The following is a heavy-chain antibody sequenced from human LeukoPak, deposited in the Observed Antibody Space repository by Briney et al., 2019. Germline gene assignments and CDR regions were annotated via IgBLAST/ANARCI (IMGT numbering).Heavy chain of an antibody. J-gene: IGHJ4*02. D-gene: IGHD1-1*01. CDR2: VKDDGNS. Sequence: PGGSLRLSCAVSGFTSDFTLSIRFMHSIRHSPGQGLVWVALVKDDGNSNYAASVKGRFTVSRDNAKNTLYLQMNNLRVEDTGLYFCHTLAYTSDWGQGTLVTVSS. V-gene: IGHV3-74*01. CDR3: HTLAYTSD. CDR1: GFTSDFTLSIRF.